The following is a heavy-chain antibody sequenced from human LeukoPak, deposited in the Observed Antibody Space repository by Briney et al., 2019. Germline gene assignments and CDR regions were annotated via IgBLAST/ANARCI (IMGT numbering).Heavy chain of an antibody. Sequence: GASVKVSCKASGYTFTGYYMHWVRQAPGQGLEWMGWINPNSGGTNYAQKFQGRVTMTRDTSISTAYMELSRLRSDDTAVYYCARDLIGTVITFGGVIGFDYWGQGTLVTVSS. CDR1: GYTFTGYY. V-gene: IGHV1-2*02. D-gene: IGHD3-16*02. CDR3: ARDLIGTVITFGGVIGFDY. J-gene: IGHJ4*02. CDR2: INPNSGGT.